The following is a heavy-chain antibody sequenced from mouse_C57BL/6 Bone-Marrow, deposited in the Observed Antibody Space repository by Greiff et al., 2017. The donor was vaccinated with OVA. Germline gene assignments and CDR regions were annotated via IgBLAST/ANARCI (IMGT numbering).Heavy chain of an antibody. D-gene: IGHD1-1*01. CDR1: GYTFTSYW. V-gene: IGHV1-69*01. CDR2: IDPSDSYT. Sequence: QVQLQQPGAELVMPGASVKLSCKASGYTFTSYWMHWVKQRPGQGLEWIGEIDPSDSYTNYNQKFKGKATLTVDKSSSTAYMQLSSLTSEDSAVYYCAIRDYGSPYYYAMDYWGQGTSVTVSA. CDR3: AIRDYGSPYYYAMDY. J-gene: IGHJ4*01.